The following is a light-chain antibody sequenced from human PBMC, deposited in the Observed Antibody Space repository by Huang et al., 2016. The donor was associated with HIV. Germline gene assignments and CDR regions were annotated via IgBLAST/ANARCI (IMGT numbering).Light chain of an antibody. V-gene: IGKV2-30*01. CDR1: QSLVSSDGNIY. CDR3: MQGSHWPGA. Sequence: DVVLTQSPLSLPGTLGQPASISCRSSQSLVSSDGNIYLNWFQQRPGQSPRRLIYKVSKRDSGVPARFSGSGSDTDFKLNISSVEAEDVGFYYCMQGSHWPGALGQGTKVELK. J-gene: IGKJ1*01. CDR2: KVS.